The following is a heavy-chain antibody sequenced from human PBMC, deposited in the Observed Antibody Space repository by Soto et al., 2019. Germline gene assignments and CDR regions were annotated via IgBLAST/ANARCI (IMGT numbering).Heavy chain of an antibody. CDR3: AKTKQGSYYAFDI. V-gene: IGHV3-23*01. CDR1: GFTFSSYA. CDR2: ISGSGGST. D-gene: IGHD1-26*01. J-gene: IGHJ3*02. Sequence: EVKLLESGGGLVQPGGSLRLSCAASGFTFSSYAMSWVRQAPGKGLEWVSAISGSGGSTYYADSVKGRFTISRDNSKNTLYPQMNSLRAEDTAVYYCAKTKQGSYYAFDIWGQGTMVTVSS.